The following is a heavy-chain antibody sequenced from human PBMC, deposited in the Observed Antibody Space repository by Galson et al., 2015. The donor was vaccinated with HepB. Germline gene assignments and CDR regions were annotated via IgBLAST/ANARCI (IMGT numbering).Heavy chain of an antibody. CDR1: GGSISSTTYY. CDR2: FYYSGTT. Sequence: SETLSLTCTVSGGSISSTTYYWGWIRQPPGKALEWIGSFYYSGTTQYNPSLKSRVTISVDTSKNQFSLELSSVTAADSAVYFCASPAAANNYFDPWGQGTLVTVSS. CDR3: ASPAAANNYFDP. D-gene: IGHD6-13*01. J-gene: IGHJ5*02. V-gene: IGHV4-39*01.